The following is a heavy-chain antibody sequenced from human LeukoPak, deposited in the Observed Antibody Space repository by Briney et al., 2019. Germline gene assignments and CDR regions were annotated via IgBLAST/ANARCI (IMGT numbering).Heavy chain of an antibody. CDR1: GGTFSSYA. J-gene: IGHJ5*02. CDR3: ARDLRWAYGGGWFDP. CDR2: IIPIFGTA. V-gene: IGHV1-69*06. D-gene: IGHD5-24*01. Sequence: ASVKVSCKACGGTFSSYAISWVRQAPGQGLEWMGGIIPIFGTAKYAQKFQGRVTITADKSTSAAYMELSSLRSGDTAVYYCARDLRWAYGGGWFDPWGQGTLVTVSS.